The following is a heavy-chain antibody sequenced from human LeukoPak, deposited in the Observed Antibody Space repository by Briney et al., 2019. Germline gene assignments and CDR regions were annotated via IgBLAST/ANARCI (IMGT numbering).Heavy chain of an antibody. D-gene: IGHD6-13*01. CDR2: ISSSSSYI. V-gene: IGHV3-21*01. CDR3: ARLIAVAGTTWDY. J-gene: IGHJ4*02. CDR1: GFTFSSYS. Sequence: SGGSLRLSCAASGFTFSSYSMNWVRQAPGKGLEWVSSISSSSSYIYYADSVKGRFTISRDNAKNSLYLQMNSLRAEDTAVYYCARLIAVAGTTWDYWGQGTLVTVSS.